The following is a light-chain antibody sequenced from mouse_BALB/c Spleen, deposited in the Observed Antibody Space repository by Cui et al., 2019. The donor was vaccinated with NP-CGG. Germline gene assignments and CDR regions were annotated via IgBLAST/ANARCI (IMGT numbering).Light chain of an antibody. CDR1: TGAVTTSNY. J-gene: IGLJ1*01. CDR3: ALWYSNHWV. V-gene: IGLV1*01. Sequence: QADVTQQPAPTTSPGETVTLTCRSSTGAVTTSNYANWVQEKPDHLFTGLIGGTNNRVPGVPARFSGSLIGDKAALTITGAQTEDEAIYFCALWYSNHWVFGGGTKLTVL. CDR2: GTN.